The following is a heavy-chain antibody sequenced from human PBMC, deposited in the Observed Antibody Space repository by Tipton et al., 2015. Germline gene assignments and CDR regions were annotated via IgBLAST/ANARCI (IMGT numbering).Heavy chain of an antibody. CDR1: GGSISSEY. D-gene: IGHD7-27*01. CDR2: VFYTGST. Sequence: TLSLTCTVPGGSISSEYWSWIRQPPGKGLEWIGYVFYTGSTYYNPSLESRVTISVDTFENQFSLKLGSVTAADTAVYYCARDRPGANYFDYWGQGTLVTVSS. V-gene: IGHV4-59*01. CDR3: ARDRPGANYFDY. J-gene: IGHJ4*02.